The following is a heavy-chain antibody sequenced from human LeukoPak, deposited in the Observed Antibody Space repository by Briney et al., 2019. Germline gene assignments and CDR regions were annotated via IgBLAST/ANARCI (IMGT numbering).Heavy chain of an antibody. Sequence: GGSLRLSCEASGFMFSDHGMHWVRQAPGQGLEWLTFIRSDESNRYYAESVKGRFTISRDNSKNTLYLQMNILTTEDTAIYYCAKDRSSSGENFVYWGQGTLVTVCS. CDR2: IRSDESNR. J-gene: IGHJ4*02. CDR1: GFMFSDHG. V-gene: IGHV3-30*02. D-gene: IGHD6-19*01. CDR3: AKDRSSSGENFVY.